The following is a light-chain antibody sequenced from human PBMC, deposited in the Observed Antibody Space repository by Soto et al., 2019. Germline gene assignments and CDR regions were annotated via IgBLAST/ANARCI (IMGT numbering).Light chain of an antibody. CDR2: WAS. CDR3: QQYYSSPPT. Sequence: DIVMTQSPDSLAVSLGERATINCKSSQSVLYSSNNKNYLAWYQQKPGQPPKLLIYWASTRESGVPDRFSGSGSGTDFTLTISRLQAEDAAVYFCQQYYSSPPTFGGGTKVEIK. V-gene: IGKV4-1*01. CDR1: QSVLYSSNNKNY. J-gene: IGKJ4*01.